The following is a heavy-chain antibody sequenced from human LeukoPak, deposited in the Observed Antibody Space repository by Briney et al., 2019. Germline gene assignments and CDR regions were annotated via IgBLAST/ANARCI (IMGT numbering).Heavy chain of an antibody. Sequence: PSETLSLTCTLSGGSISSYYSSCIREPPGKRLECSGYIYYSVSTNYHPSLKSRVTISVDTSKNQFSLKLSSVTAAHTAVYYCARSGAATDWFDPWGQGTLVTVSS. CDR3: ARSGAATDWFDP. CDR2: IYYSVST. D-gene: IGHD2-15*01. V-gene: IGHV4-59*01. J-gene: IGHJ5*02. CDR1: GGSISSYY.